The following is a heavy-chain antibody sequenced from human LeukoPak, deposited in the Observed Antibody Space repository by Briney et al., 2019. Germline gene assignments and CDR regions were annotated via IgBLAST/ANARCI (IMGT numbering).Heavy chain of an antibody. CDR2: IRSGGGGT. V-gene: IGHV3-23*01. Sequence: PGGSLTLSCAASGFTFSNYAMIWVRQAPGRGLEWVSAIRSGGGGTLYADSVKGRFTISRDNSKNTLFLQMNNMRAEDTAVYYCARRRGWKQQLVYFDYWGQGTLATVSS. J-gene: IGHJ4*02. D-gene: IGHD6-13*01. CDR3: ARRRGWKQQLVYFDY. CDR1: GFTFSNYA.